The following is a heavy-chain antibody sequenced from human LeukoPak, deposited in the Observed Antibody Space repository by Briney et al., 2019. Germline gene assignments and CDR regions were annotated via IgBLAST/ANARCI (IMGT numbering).Heavy chain of an antibody. CDR3: RAAAGLYYFDY. D-gene: IGHD6-13*01. V-gene: IGHV4-34*01. CDR2: TNHSGST. J-gene: IGHJ4*02. CDR1: GGSFSGYY. Sequence: SETLSLTCAVYGGSFSGYYWSWIRQPPGKGLEWIGETNHSGSTNYNPSLKSRVTISVDTSKNQFSLRLSSVTAADTAVYYCRAAAGLYYFDYWGQGTLVTVSS.